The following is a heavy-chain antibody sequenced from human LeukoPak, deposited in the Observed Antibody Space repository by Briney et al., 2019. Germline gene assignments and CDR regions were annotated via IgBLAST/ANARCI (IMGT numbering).Heavy chain of an antibody. CDR3: ARDSGSGYNWFDP. V-gene: IGHV1-69*13. J-gene: IGHJ5*02. Sequence: GASVKVSCKASGGTFSSYAISWVRQAPGQGLEWMGGIIPIFGTANYAQKFQGRVTITADESTSTAYMELSSLRSEDTAVYYCARDSGSGYNWFDPWGQGTLVTVSS. CDR2: IIPIFGTA. D-gene: IGHD6-19*01. CDR1: GGTFSSYA.